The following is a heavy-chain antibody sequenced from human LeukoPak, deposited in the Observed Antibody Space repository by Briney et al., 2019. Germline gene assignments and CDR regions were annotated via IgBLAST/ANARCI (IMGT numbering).Heavy chain of an antibody. CDR3: ARDGGKGYYDSSGPYWYFDL. CDR2: ISAYNGNT. Sequence: ASVKVSCKASGYTFTSYGISWVRQAPGQGLEWMGWISAYNGNTNYAQKLQDRVTMTTDTSTSTAYMELRSLRSDDTAVYYCARDGGKGYYDSSGPYWYFDLWGRGTLVTVSS. CDR1: GYTFTSYG. J-gene: IGHJ2*01. D-gene: IGHD3-22*01. V-gene: IGHV1-18*01.